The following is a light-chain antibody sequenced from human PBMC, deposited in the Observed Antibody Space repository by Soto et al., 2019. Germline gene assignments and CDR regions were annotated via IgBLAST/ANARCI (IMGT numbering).Light chain of an antibody. J-gene: IGLJ2*01. Sequence: QSALTQPASVSGSPGQSITISCTGTSSDVGGYNHVSWYQQHPGNAPKLMIYDVINRPSGVSNRFSGSRSGNTASLTISGLQADDEAGYYCSSYKINSVLFGGGTKLTVL. CDR3: SSYKINSVL. CDR1: SSDVGGYNH. CDR2: DVI. V-gene: IGLV2-14*01.